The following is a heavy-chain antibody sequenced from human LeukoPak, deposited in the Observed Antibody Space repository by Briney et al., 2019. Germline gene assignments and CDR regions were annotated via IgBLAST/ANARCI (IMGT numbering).Heavy chain of an antibody. CDR3: ARARSGSYPLRY. D-gene: IGHD3-10*01. Sequence: SVKVSCKASGGTFNSYAISWVRQAPGQGLEWMGGIIPIFGTTNYARKFRGRVTLTADKSTRTAYMELSSLRSEDTAVYYCARARSGSYPLRYWGQGTLVTVSS. CDR2: IIPIFGTT. CDR1: GGTFNSYA. V-gene: IGHV1-69*06. J-gene: IGHJ4*02.